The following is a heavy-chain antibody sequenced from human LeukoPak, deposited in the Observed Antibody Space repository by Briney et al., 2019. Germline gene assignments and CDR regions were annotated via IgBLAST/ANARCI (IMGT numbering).Heavy chain of an antibody. CDR2: ISYDGSNK. Sequence: GGSLRLSCAASGFTFSSYGMHWVRQAPGKGVEWVAVISYDGSNKYYADSVKGRFTISRDNSKNTLYLQMNSLRAEDTAVYYCAKGGEDGSYYGYWGQGTLVTVSS. J-gene: IGHJ4*02. CDR1: GFTFSSYG. V-gene: IGHV3-30*18. D-gene: IGHD1-26*01. CDR3: AKGGEDGSYYGY.